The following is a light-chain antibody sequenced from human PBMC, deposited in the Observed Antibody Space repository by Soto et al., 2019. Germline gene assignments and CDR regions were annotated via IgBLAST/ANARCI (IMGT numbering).Light chain of an antibody. CDR2: AAS. CDR1: QGISSY. Sequence: AIRMTQSPSSLSASTGDRVTITCRASQGISSYLAWYQQKPGKAPKLLIYAASTLQSGVPSRFSGSGSGTDFTLTISRLEPEDFAVYYCQQYSSSPWTFGQGTKVEIK. J-gene: IGKJ1*01. CDR3: QQYSSSPWT. V-gene: IGKV1-8*01.